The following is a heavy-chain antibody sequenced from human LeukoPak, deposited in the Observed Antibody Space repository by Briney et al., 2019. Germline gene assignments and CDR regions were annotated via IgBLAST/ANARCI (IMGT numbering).Heavy chain of an antibody. V-gene: IGHV3-64*01. J-gene: IGHJ6*03. CDR2: INSNGGST. D-gene: IGHD4-17*01. Sequence: GGSLRLTCVASGFTFSSYAMHWVRQTPGKGLEYVSGINSNGGSTHYANSVKGRVTISRDNSKNTLYLQMNSLRAEDTAVYYCAKGHGDYTPSYYYYYMDVWGKGTTVTISS. CDR3: AKGHGDYTPSYYYYYMDV. CDR1: GFTFSSYA.